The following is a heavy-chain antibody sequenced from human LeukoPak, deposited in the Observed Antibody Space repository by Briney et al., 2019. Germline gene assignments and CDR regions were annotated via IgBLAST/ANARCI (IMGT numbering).Heavy chain of an antibody. V-gene: IGHV4-4*07. D-gene: IGHD3-10*01. CDR2: IYTSGST. J-gene: IGHJ6*02. CDR1: GGSISSYY. Sequence: PSETLSLTCTVSGGSISSYYWSWIRQPAGKGLEWIGRIYTSGSTNYNPSLKSRVTMSVDTSKNQFSLKLSSVTAADTAVYYCARDKGSGSVYYYYYYGMDVWGQGTTVTVSS. CDR3: ARDKGSGSVYYYYYYGMDV.